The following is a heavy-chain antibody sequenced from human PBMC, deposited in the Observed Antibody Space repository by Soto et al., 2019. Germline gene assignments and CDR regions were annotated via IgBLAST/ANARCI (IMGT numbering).Heavy chain of an antibody. V-gene: IGHV4-31*03. CDR2: IYYSGST. CDR1: GGSISSGGYY. Sequence: SETLSLTCTVSGGSISSGGYYWSWIRQHPGKGLEWIGYIYYSGSTYYNPSLKSRVTISVDTSKSQFSLKLSSVTAADTAVYYCARYSSYNWFDPWGQGTLVTVSS. J-gene: IGHJ5*02. CDR3: ARYSSYNWFDP. D-gene: IGHD4-4*01.